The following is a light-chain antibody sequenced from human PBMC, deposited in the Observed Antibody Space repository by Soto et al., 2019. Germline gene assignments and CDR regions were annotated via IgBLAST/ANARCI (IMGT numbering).Light chain of an antibody. J-gene: IGKJ2*01. CDR1: QSVSSN. CDR3: QQCNNWPLT. CDR2: GAS. Sequence: EIVMTQSPATLSVSPGERATLSCRASQSVSSNLAWYQQKPGQAPRFLIYGASTRATGIPARFSGSGSGTEFTLTISSLQSEDFAVYYCQQCNNWPLTFGQGTKLEIK. V-gene: IGKV3-15*01.